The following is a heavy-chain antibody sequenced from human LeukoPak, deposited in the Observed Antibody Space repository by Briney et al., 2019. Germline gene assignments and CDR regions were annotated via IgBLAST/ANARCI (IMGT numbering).Heavy chain of an antibody. Sequence: PSETLSLTCTVSGGSISIYYWSWIRQPPGKGLEWIGYIYYSGSTNYNPSLKSRVTISVDTSKNQFSLKLSSVTAADTAVYYCARVSWDPNSYYFDYWGQGTLVTVSS. CDR2: IYYSGST. CDR3: ARVSWDPNSYYFDY. D-gene: IGHD1-1*01. V-gene: IGHV4-59*01. J-gene: IGHJ4*02. CDR1: GGSISIYY.